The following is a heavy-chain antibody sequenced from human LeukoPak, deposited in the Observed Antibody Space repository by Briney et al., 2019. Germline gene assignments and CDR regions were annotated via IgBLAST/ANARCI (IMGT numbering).Heavy chain of an antibody. CDR2: IYTSGST. CDR3: ARDGSPGAFDY. J-gene: IGHJ4*02. V-gene: IGHV4-61*02. CDR1: TGSITSGRYY. Sequence: PSETLSLTCTVSTGSITSGRYYWRWIRQPAGKGLEWIGRIYTSGSTNYNPSLKSRVTISVDTSKNQFSLKLSSVTAADTAVYYCARDGSPGAFDYWGQGTLVTVSS. D-gene: IGHD1-26*01.